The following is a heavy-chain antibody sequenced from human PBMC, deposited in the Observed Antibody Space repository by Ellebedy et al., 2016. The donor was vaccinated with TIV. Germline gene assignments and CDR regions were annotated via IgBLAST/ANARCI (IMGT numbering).Heavy chain of an antibody. V-gene: IGHV3-11*06. D-gene: IGHD3-10*01. CDR1: GFSFSDYY. CDR2: ISSSSGYT. J-gene: IGHJ5*02. Sequence: PGGSLRLSCAASGFSFSDYYMSWIRQAPGKGLEWVAYISSSSGYTNYADSVKGRFTVSRDTGKKSLYLQMSSLRAEDTALYYCARLHYGSGSPHFDHWGQGTLVTVSS. CDR3: ARLHYGSGSPHFDH.